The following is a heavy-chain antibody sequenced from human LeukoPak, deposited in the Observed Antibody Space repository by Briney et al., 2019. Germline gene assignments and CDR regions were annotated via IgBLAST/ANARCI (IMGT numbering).Heavy chain of an antibody. CDR3: ARDLQDIVVVPAADY. Sequence: PGGSLRLSCAASGFTFSSYAMHWVRQAPGKGLEWVAVISYDGSNKYYADSVKGRFTISRDNSKNTLYLQMNSLRAEDTAVYYCARDLQDIVVVPAADYWGQGTLVTDSS. CDR2: ISYDGSNK. V-gene: IGHV3-30*04. CDR1: GFTFSSYA. D-gene: IGHD2-2*01. J-gene: IGHJ4*02.